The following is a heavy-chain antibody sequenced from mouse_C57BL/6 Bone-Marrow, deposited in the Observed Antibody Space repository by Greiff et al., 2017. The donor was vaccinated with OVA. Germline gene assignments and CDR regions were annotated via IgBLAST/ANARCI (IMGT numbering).Heavy chain of an antibody. CDR2: INPSSGYT. CDR3: SREDDYDGFAY. D-gene: IGHD2-4*01. CDR1: GYTFTSYW. V-gene: IGHV1-7*01. J-gene: IGHJ3*01. Sequence: VQLVESGAELVKPGASVKLSCKASGYTFTSYWMHWVKQRPGQGLEWIGYINPSSGYTNYNQKFKDKATLTADKSSSTAYMQLSSLTSEDSAVSYYSREDDYDGFAYWGQGTLVTVSA.